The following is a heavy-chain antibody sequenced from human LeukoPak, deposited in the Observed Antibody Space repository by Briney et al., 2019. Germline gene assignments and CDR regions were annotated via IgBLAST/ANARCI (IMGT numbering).Heavy chain of an antibody. Sequence: GGSLRLSCAASGFTLSNYWMSWVRQAPGKRLEWVANIEPDGIERNYVVSVKGRFTISRDDAKNSLYLQMNSLGAEDTAVYYCARDSTEERPGYWGQGTRVTVSS. CDR1: GFTLSNYW. CDR2: IEPDGIER. D-gene: IGHD1-1*01. CDR3: ARDSTEERPGY. V-gene: IGHV3-7*01. J-gene: IGHJ4*02.